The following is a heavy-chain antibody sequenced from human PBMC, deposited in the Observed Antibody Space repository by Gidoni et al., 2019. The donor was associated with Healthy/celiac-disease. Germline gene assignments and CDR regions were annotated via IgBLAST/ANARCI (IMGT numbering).Heavy chain of an antibody. CDR3: ARGGDTEYFDY. D-gene: IGHD4-17*01. Sequence: EVQLVESGGGLVKPRGSLRLSCSASGFPFSSYSMNWVRQAPGKGLERGSSSSSRRSDIYYADSVKGRFTISRDNAKNSLDLQMNSLRAEETAGYYCARGGDTEYFDYWGQGTLVTVSS. V-gene: IGHV3-21*01. J-gene: IGHJ4*02. CDR1: GFPFSSYS. CDR2: SSSRRSDI.